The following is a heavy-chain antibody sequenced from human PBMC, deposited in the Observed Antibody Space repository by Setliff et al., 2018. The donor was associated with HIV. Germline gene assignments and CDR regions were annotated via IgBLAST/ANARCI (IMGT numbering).Heavy chain of an antibody. CDR1: GFIFRDYD. CDR2: AGNRFVSYNI. CDR3: VRDYWGSYDH. J-gene: IGHJ5*02. V-gene: IGHV3-72*01. Sequence: GESLKISCVGSGFIFRDYDMDWVRQTPEKGLEWLGRAGNRFVSYNIEYVASLRDRFTISRDDSKNSLDLQMNSLKTEDTAVYYCVRDYWGSYDHWGQGTLVTVSS. D-gene: IGHD3-16*01.